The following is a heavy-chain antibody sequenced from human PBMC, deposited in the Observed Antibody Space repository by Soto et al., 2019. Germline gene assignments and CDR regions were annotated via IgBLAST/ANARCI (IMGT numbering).Heavy chain of an antibody. D-gene: IGHD4-17*01. CDR1: GGSISSYY. J-gene: IGHJ4*02. V-gene: IGHV4-59*08. CDR3: ARNYGDYEYYFDY. CDR2: IYYSGST. Sequence: SETLSLTCTVSGGSISSYYWSWIRHPPGKGLEWIGYIYYSGSTNYNPSLKSRVTISVDTSKNQFSLKLSSVTAADTAVYYCARNYGDYEYYFDYWGQGTLVTVSS.